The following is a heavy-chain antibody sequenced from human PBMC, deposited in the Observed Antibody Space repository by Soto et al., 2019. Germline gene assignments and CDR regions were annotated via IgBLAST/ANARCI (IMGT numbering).Heavy chain of an antibody. CDR1: GYTLTELS. Sequence: ASVKVSCKVSGYTLTELSMHWVRQAPGKGLEWMGGFDPEDGETIYAQKFQGRVTMTEDTSTDTAYMELSSLRSEDTAVYYCATKGRWYVGYYYYGMDGWGQGNTVTVSS. D-gene: IGHD6-13*01. CDR3: ATKGRWYVGYYYYGMDG. CDR2: FDPEDGET. V-gene: IGHV1-24*01. J-gene: IGHJ6*02.